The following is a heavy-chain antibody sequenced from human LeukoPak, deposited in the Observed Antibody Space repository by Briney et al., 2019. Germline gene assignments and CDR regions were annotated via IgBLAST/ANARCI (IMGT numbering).Heavy chain of an antibody. CDR1: GSTFSEFW. Sequence: GGSLRLSCAASGSTFSEFWMNWVRQAPGKGLEWVANIKQDRREKNYVDSVKGRFTISRDNAKNSAYLQMNNLRADDTAVYYCVGGYGWLPDYWGQGTLVTVSS. J-gene: IGHJ4*02. D-gene: IGHD6-19*01. V-gene: IGHV3-7*04. CDR2: IKQDRREK. CDR3: VGGYGWLPDY.